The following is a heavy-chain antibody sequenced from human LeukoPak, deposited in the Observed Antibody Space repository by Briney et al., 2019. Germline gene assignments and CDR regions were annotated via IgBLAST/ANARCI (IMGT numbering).Heavy chain of an antibody. D-gene: IGHD6-13*01. CDR1: GFSFSSYA. CDR3: AKALYSSSWYTFAI. CDR2: VSISGAAT. J-gene: IGHJ3*02. V-gene: IGHV3-23*01. Sequence: QSGGSLRLSCAASGFSFSSYAMSWVRQAPGKGQEWVSTVSISGAATYYADSVKGRFTISRDNSENTLYLQMDSLRAEDTAVYYCAKALYSSSWYTFAIWGQGTMVTVSS.